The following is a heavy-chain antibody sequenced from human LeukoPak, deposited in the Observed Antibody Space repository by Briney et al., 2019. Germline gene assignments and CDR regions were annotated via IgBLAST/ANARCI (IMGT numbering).Heavy chain of an antibody. Sequence: SETLSLTCTVSRGSISSYYWSWIRQPPGKGLEWIGYIYYSGSTNYNPSLKSRVTISVDTSKNQFSLKLSSVTAADTAVYYCVGILDDYRLYYYDRNAFDIWGQGTMVTVSS. CDR3: VGILDDYRLYYYDRNAFDI. V-gene: IGHV4-59*01. D-gene: IGHD3-22*01. CDR2: IYYSGST. CDR1: RGSISSYY. J-gene: IGHJ3*02.